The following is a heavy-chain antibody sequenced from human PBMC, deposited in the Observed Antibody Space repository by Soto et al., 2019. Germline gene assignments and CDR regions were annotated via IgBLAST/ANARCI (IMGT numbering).Heavy chain of an antibody. CDR2: MNPNSGNT. CDR1: GYTFTSYD. J-gene: IGHJ5*02. CDR3: ARGVDSLTGDCNRLDP. Sequence: ASVKVSCKASGYTFTSYDINWVRQATGQGLEWMGWMNPNSGNTGYAQKFQGRVTMTRNTSISTAYMELSSLRSEDTGVYYCARGVDSLTGDCNRLDPWGQGTLVSVSS. V-gene: IGHV1-8*01. D-gene: IGHD3-9*01.